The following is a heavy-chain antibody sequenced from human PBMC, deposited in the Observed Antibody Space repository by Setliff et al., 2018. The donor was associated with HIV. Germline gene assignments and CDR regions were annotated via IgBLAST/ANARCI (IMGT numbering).Heavy chain of an antibody. CDR1: GGSISSGVHY. CDR3: ARPVSKYFYGMDV. CDR2: LYHAGST. J-gene: IGHJ6*02. Sequence: PSETLSLTCTVSGGSISSGVHYWTWIRQPAGKGLEWIGTLYHAGSTSYNSSLKSRVTISGDTSKNLFSLKVTSVTAADTAVYYCARPVSKYFYGMDVWVPETLLVTVSS. V-gene: IGHV4-61*10.